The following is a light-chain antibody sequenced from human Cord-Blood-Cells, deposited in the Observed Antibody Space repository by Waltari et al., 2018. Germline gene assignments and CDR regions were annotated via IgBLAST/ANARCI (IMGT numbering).Light chain of an antibody. Sequence: DIQMTQSPSTLSASVGDRVTITCRASQSISSWLDWYQQKPGKAPKLLIYKASSLESGVPSRFSGSGSGTEFTLTISSLQPDDFATYYCQQYNSYSVTFGQGTKVEIK. J-gene: IGKJ1*01. CDR3: QQYNSYSVT. V-gene: IGKV1-5*03. CDR2: KAS. CDR1: QSISSW.